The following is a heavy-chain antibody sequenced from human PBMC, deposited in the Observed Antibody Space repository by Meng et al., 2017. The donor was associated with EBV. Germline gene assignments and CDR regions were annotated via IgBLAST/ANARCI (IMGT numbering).Heavy chain of an antibody. CDR2: TNEDGRTT. Sequence: DVQLVESGGAFVQPGGSLRLSCVASGFRFSRYWMHWVRQAPGKGLVWVSRTNEDGRTTDYADSVKGRFTISRDNTKNILYLQMDSLRAEDTALYFCSRDLAGSDDDWGQGTLVTVS. CDR3: SRDLAGSDDD. CDR1: GFRFSRYW. D-gene: IGHD6-25*01. J-gene: IGHJ4*02. V-gene: IGHV3-74*01.